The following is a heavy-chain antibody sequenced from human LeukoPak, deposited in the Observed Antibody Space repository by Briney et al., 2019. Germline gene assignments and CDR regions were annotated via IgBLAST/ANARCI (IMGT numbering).Heavy chain of an antibody. Sequence: GASVKVSCKASGYTFTSYDINWVRQATGQGLEWMGWMNPNSGNTGYAQKFQGRVTMTRNTSISTAYMELSSLGSEDTAVYYCARGLHSSPVSTDYWGQGTLVTVSS. CDR2: MNPNSGNT. V-gene: IGHV1-8*01. CDR3: ARGLHSSPVSTDY. J-gene: IGHJ4*02. D-gene: IGHD6-13*01. CDR1: GYTFTSYD.